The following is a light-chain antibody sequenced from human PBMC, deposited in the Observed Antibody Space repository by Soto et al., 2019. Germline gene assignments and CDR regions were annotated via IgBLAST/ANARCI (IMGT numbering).Light chain of an antibody. CDR2: AAS. V-gene: IGKV1-9*01. CDR3: QQLWTYPLT. Sequence: DVQLTQSPSPLSASVGDRVTIACRASQDVSRSVGWYQQKPGTAPKLLISAASTLNSGVPSRFSGSGSGTDFTLTISSLQPEDFATYYCQQLWTYPLTFGGGTKVEI. J-gene: IGKJ4*01. CDR1: QDVSRS.